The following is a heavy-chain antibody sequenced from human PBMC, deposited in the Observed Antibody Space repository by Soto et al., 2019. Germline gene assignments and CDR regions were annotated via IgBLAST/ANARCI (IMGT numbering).Heavy chain of an antibody. V-gene: IGHV3-74*01. D-gene: IGHD3-10*02. CDR2: INGDGSST. J-gene: IGHJ2*01. Sequence: APGKGLVWVSQINGDGSSTHYADSVKGRFTISRDNAKNTLYLQMNSLRAEDTAFFFRAEDGIRDVRSVSAFLLNRSSDL. CDR3: AEDGIRDVRSVSAFLLNRSSDL.